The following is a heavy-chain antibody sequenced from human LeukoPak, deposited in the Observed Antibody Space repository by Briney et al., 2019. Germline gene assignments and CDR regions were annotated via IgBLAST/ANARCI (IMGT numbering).Heavy chain of an antibody. CDR3: AREGPWTADYGMDV. V-gene: IGHV3-21*01. Sequence: SGGSLRLSCAASGFTFSSYGMHWVRQAPGKGLEWVSSISSSSSYIYYADSVKGRFTISRDNAKNSLYLQMNSLRAEDTAVYYCAREGPWTADYGMDVWGQGTTVTVSS. D-gene: IGHD3/OR15-3a*01. CDR1: GFTFSSYG. J-gene: IGHJ6*02. CDR2: ISSSSSYI.